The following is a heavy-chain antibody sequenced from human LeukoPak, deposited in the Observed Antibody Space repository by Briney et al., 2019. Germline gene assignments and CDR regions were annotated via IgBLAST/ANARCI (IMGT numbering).Heavy chain of an antibody. CDR3: ARALWFGYRLVMDV. D-gene: IGHD3-10*01. CDR2: INHSGST. CDR1: GGSFSGYY. V-gene: IGHV4-34*01. J-gene: IGHJ6*04. Sequence: SEPLSLTCAVHGGSFSGYYWSWIRQPPGKGLDWFGEINHSGSTNYNPSLKSRVTISVDTSKNPFSLKLSSVTAADTAVYYCARALWFGYRLVMDVWGKGTTVTVSS.